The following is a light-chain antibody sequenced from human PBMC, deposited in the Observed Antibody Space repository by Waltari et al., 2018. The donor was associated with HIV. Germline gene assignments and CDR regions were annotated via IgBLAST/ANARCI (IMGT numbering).Light chain of an antibody. J-gene: IGLJ2*01. CDR3: CSYAGSSTLEV. V-gene: IGLV2-23*01. CDR2: EGS. Sequence: QSALTQPASVSGSPGQSITISCTGTSSDVGSYNLVSCYQQHPGKAPKLMIYEGSKRPSGVSNRFSGSKSANTASLTSSGRQAEDEADYYCCSYAGSSTLEVFGGGTKLTVL. CDR1: SSDVGSYNL.